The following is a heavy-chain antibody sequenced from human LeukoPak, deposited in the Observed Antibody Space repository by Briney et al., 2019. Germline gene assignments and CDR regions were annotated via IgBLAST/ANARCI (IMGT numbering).Heavy chain of an antibody. CDR2: IKQVGSEK. Sequence: GGSLRLSCAASGFTFSSYWMSWVRQAPGKGLEWVANIKQVGSEKYYVDSVKGRFTISRDNAKNSLYLQMNSLRAEDTAVYYCARSPRYNWNDVSAFDIWGQGTMVTVSS. V-gene: IGHV3-7*01. CDR3: ARSPRYNWNDVSAFDI. CDR1: GFTFSSYW. J-gene: IGHJ3*02. D-gene: IGHD1-1*01.